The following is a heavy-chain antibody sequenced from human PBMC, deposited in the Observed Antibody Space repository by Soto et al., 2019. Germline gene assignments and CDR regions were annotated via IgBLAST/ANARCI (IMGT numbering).Heavy chain of an antibody. CDR2: MNPNSGNS. CDR1: GYTFTSYD. CDR3: AREGYSSSSGSRGNWFDP. D-gene: IGHD6-6*01. V-gene: IGHV1-8*01. J-gene: IGHJ5*02. Sequence: ASVKVSCKASGYTFTSYDINWVRQATGQGPEWMGWMNPNSGNSGYAQKFQGRVTMTRNTSISTAYMELSSLRSEDTAVYYCAREGYSSSSGSRGNWFDPWGQGTQVTVSS.